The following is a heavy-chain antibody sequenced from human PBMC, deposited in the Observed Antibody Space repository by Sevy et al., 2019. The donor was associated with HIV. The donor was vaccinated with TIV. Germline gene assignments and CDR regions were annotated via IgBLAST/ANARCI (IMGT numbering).Heavy chain of an antibody. D-gene: IGHD1-20*01. CDR3: ARDLTAPYYYYGMDV. CDR2: IKQDGSEK. V-gene: IGHV3-7*01. J-gene: IGHJ6*02. Sequence: GGSLRLSCVASGFTFSSFFMSWVRQAPGKGLEWVANIKQDGSEKYEVDYVKGRFTISRDNARNSVYLQMNSLRAEDTGVYYCARDLTAPYYYYGMDVWGQGTMVTVSS. CDR1: GFTFSSFF.